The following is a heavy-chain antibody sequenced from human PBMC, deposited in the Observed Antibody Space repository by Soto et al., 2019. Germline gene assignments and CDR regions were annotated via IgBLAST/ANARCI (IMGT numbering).Heavy chain of an antibody. V-gene: IGHV1-69*06. CDR2: IIPIFGTT. J-gene: IGHJ6*02. CDR1: GDTFNTYG. D-gene: IGHD3-3*01. Sequence: QLVQSGAEVKKPGSSVKVSCKASGDTFNTYGVNWVRQAPGQGLEWMGGIIPIFGTTNYTQKFQGRVTISVDKFTTTDYMELRRLRFEDTALSSCASESPRRTLKTARKYYDFWSDYQRPTQEPDFYYYFGLDVWGQGTPVTVSS. CDR3: ASESPRRTLKTARKYYDFWSDYQRPTQEPDFYYYFGLDV.